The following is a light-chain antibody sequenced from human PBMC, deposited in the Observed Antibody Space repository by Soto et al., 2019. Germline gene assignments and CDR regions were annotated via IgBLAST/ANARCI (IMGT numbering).Light chain of an antibody. V-gene: IGKV3-20*01. Sequence: EIVLTQSPGTLSLSPGERATLSCRASQSVSNTYLAWYQQKPGQAPRLLIYGASNRATGIPDRFSGSGSGTYFTLTISRLEPEDFAVYYCQQYGSSGTFGQGTKVDIK. CDR1: QSVSNTY. CDR3: QQYGSSGT. CDR2: GAS. J-gene: IGKJ1*01.